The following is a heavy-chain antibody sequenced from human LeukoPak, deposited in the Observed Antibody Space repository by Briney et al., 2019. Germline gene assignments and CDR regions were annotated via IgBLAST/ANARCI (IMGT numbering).Heavy chain of an antibody. V-gene: IGHV3-7*04. CDR2: IKYDGSEK. CDR3: ARVQTGTTNWFDP. CDR1: GFTFSRNW. J-gene: IGHJ5*02. Sequence: GGSLRLSCAASGFTFSRNWMSWVRRAPGKGLEWVANIKYDGSEKYYVDSVKGRFTISRDNAKNSLYMQMTSLRAEDTAVYYCARVQTGTTNWFDPWGQGTLVTVSS. D-gene: IGHD1-1*01.